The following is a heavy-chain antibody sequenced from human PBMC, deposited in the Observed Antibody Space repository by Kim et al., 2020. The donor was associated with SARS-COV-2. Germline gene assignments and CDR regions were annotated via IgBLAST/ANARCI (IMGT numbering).Heavy chain of an antibody. V-gene: IGHV1-69*01. Sequence: QGRVTITADESTSTAYMELSSLRSEDTAVYYCAREDYDILTGYRQYAFDIWGQGTMVTVSS. D-gene: IGHD3-9*01. CDR3: AREDYDILTGYRQYAFDI. J-gene: IGHJ3*02.